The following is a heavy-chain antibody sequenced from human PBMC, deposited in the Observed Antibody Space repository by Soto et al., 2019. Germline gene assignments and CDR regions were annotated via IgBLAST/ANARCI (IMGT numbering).Heavy chain of an antibody. CDR3: AREEHYYDSSGYYGYYFDY. J-gene: IGHJ4*02. V-gene: IGHV4-30-4*01. CDR2: IYYSGST. Sequence: SETLSLTCTVSGGSISSGDYYWSWIRQPPGKGLEWIGYIYYSGSTYYNPSLKSRVTISVDTSKNQFSLKLSSVTAADTAVYYCAREEHYYDSSGYYGYYFDYWGQGTLVTVSS. CDR1: GGSISSGDYY. D-gene: IGHD3-22*01.